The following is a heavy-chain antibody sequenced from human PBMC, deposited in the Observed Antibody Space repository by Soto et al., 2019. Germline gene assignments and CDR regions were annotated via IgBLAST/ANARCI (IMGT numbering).Heavy chain of an antibody. Sequence: SETLSLTCTVSGASITFGGYSWSWIRQTPGKGLEWIGYINHLETTFYNPSFESRLTLSIDRAKNQFSLKLHSMSAADRAVYFCARGGGSDSFDYWGQGILLTVSS. CDR1: GASITFGGYS. CDR3: ARGGGSDSFDY. CDR2: INHLETT. J-gene: IGHJ4*02. D-gene: IGHD1-26*01. V-gene: IGHV4-30-2*01.